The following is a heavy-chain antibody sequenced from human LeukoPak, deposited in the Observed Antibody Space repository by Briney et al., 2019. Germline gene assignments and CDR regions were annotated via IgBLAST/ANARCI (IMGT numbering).Heavy chain of an antibody. D-gene: IGHD6-13*01. CDR2: ISGSGGGT. CDR3: AKDEWGIAGSFDI. CDR1: GFTLSSYA. V-gene: IGHV3-23*01. Sequence: GGSLRLSCAASGFTLSSYAMSWVRQAPGKGLQWVSAISGSGGGTYYADSVKGRFTISRDNSKNTLYLQMNSLRAEDTAVYYCAKDEWGIAGSFDIWGQGTMVTVSS. J-gene: IGHJ3*02.